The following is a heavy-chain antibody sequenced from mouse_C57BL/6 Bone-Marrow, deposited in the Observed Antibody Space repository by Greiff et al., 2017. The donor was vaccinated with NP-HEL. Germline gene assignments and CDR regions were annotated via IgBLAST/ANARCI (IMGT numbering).Heavy chain of an antibody. D-gene: IGHD1-1*01. CDR2: ISDGGSYT. J-gene: IGHJ3*01. V-gene: IGHV5-4*01. CDR1: GFTFSSYA. Sequence: EVQGVESGGGLVKPGGSLKLSCAASGFTFSSYAMSWVRQTPEKRLEWVATISDGGSYTYYPDNVKGRFTISRDNAKNNLYLQMSHLKSEDTAMYYCARDSSTTTRFAYWGQGTLVTVSA. CDR3: ARDSSTTTRFAY.